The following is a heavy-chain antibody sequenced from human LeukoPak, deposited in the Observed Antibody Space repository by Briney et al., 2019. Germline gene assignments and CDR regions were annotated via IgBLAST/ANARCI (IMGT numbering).Heavy chain of an antibody. D-gene: IGHD2-15*01. CDR2: IYHSGST. Sequence: SETLSLTCAVSGYSISSGYYWGWIRQSPGKGLQWVGTIYHSGSTYYNPSLKRRLTISIDTSKNQFSLKLSSVTAADTAVYYCARLTISGGRFFDCWGQGTLVTVSS. J-gene: IGHJ4*02. CDR3: ARLTISGGRFFDC. V-gene: IGHV4-38-2*01. CDR1: GYSISSGYY.